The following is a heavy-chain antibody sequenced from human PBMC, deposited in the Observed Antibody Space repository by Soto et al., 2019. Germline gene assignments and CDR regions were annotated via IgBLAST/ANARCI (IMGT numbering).Heavy chain of an antibody. D-gene: IGHD3-16*01. CDR1: GFSLNTRDVG. CDR3: AHCRGRVASF. J-gene: IGHJ4*02. V-gene: IGHV2-5*02. CDR2: VYWDDDK. Sequence: QITLNESGPALVKPTQTLTLTCTFSGFSLNTRDVGVGWIRQPPGKALEWLGVVYWDDDKTYSPSLKSRLTITKDTPKNQVVLRMTKMDPVDTATYYCAHCRGRVASFWGQGTLVTVSS.